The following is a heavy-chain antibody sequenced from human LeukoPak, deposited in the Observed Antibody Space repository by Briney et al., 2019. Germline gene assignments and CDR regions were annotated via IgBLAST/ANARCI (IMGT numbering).Heavy chain of an antibody. V-gene: IGHV3-7*01. CDR3: AREITMIVVVAPKTDAFDI. D-gene: IGHD3-22*01. Sequence: GGSLRLSCAASGVTCRSYGMSWVRQAPGKGLEWVANIKQDGSEKYYVDSVKGRFTISRDNAKNSLYLQMNSLRAEDTAVYYCAREITMIVVVAPKTDAFDIWGQGTMVTVSS. CDR1: GVTCRSYG. J-gene: IGHJ3*02. CDR2: IKQDGSEK.